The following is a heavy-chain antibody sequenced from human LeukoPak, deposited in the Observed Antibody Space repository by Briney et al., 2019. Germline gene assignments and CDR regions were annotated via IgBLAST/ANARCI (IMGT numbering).Heavy chain of an antibody. V-gene: IGHV3-74*01. CDR3: ASGDGHGFDI. J-gene: IGHJ3*02. Sequence: GGSLRLSCAASGFTFTSYWMNWVRQVPGKGLVWVSRITSDGSSTSYAGSVKGRFTISRDNAKNTLYLQMNSLRPEDTAVYYCASGDGHGFDIWGQGTMVTVSS. CDR1: GFTFTSYW. D-gene: IGHD5-24*01. CDR2: ITSDGSST.